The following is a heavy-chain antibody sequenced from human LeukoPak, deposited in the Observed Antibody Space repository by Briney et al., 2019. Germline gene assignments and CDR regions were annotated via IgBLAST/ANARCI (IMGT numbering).Heavy chain of an antibody. J-gene: IGHJ4*02. CDR1: GGTFSSYA. D-gene: IGHD3-22*01. Sequence: SVKVSCKASGGTFSSYAISWVRQAPGQGLEWMGGIIPIFGTANYAQKFQGRVTITADESTSTAYMELSSLRSEDTAVYYCASPRGDYYDSSGYLYYFDYWGQGTLVTVSS. CDR3: ASPRGDYYDSSGYLYYFDY. CDR2: IIPIFGTA. V-gene: IGHV1-69*13.